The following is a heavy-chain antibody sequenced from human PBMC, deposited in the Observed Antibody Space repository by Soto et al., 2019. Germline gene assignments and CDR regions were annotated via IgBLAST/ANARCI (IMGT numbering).Heavy chain of an antibody. CDR3: AKSSRLLWFGESLGMDV. CDR1: GCPFISYG. CDR2: ISYDGSNK. V-gene: IGHV3-30*18. D-gene: IGHD3-10*01. Sequence: GGSLRLSCASSGCPFISYGMHWVRQAPGKGLEWVAVISYDGSNKYYADSVKGRFTISRDNSKNTLYLQMNSLRAEDTAVYYCAKSSRLLWFGESLGMDVWGQGTTVTVSS. J-gene: IGHJ6*02.